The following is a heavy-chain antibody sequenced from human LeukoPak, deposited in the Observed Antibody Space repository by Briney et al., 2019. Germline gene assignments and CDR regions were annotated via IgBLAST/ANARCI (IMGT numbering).Heavy chain of an antibody. CDR3: ARDDSVVVVAATGGALDY. CDR1: AFTFSSAS. D-gene: IGHD2-15*01. J-gene: IGHJ4*02. V-gene: IGHV3-21*01. CDR2: IRSGRSYI. Sequence: GGSRRPSCAASAFTFSSASMSWVRHAPRKGLGWISSIRSGRSYICYADSVKGRFTISRDNAKNSLYLQMNSLRAEDTAVYYCARDDSVVVVAATGGALDYWGQGTLVTVSS.